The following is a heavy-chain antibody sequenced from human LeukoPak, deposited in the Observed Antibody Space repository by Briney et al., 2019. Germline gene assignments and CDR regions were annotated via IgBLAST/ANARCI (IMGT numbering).Heavy chain of an antibody. CDR1: GFTFGSYS. Sequence: GGSLRLSCAASGFTFGSYSMNWVRQAPGKGLEWVSSISSSSSYIYYADSVKGRFTISRDNAKNSLYLQMNSLRAEDTAVYYCAGGTGGYVWGSYRYMDYWGQGTLVTVSS. CDR3: AGGTGGYVWGSYRYMDY. CDR2: ISSSSSYI. V-gene: IGHV3-21*01. J-gene: IGHJ4*02. D-gene: IGHD3-16*02.